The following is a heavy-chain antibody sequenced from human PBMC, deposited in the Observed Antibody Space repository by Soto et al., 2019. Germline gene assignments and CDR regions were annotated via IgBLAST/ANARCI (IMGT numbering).Heavy chain of an antibody. CDR1: GFTFSSYG. V-gene: IGHV3-33*01. D-gene: IGHD6-13*01. Sequence: HPGGSLRLSCAASGFTFSSYGMHWVRQAPGKGLEWVAVIWYDGSNKYYADSVKGRFTISRDNSKNTLYLQMNSLRAEDTAVYYCARDLGFYSSSWYGPDYWGQGTLVTVCS. CDR3: ARDLGFYSSSWYGPDY. J-gene: IGHJ4*02. CDR2: IWYDGSNK.